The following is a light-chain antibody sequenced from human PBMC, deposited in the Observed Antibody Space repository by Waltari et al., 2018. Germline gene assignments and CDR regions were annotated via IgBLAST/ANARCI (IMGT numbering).Light chain of an antibody. V-gene: IGKV3-11*01. CDR3: QQRSNWPPIT. J-gene: IGKJ5*01. CDR2: DAS. Sequence: EIVLTQSPATLSLSPGERATLSCRASQRVSSYLAWYQQNPGQAPRLLIYDASNRATGIPARFSGSGSGTDFTLTISSLEPEDFAVYYCQQRSNWPPITFGQGTRLEIK. CDR1: QRVSSY.